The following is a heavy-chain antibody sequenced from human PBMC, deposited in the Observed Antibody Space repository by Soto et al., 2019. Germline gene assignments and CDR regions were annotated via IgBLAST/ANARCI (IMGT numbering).Heavy chain of an antibody. CDR2: INPNSGGT. D-gene: IGHD3-16*01. CDR1: GYTFTGYY. J-gene: IGHJ6*02. CDR3: ASPLRMAKTFYYYGMDV. V-gene: IGHV1-2*02. Sequence: QVQLVQSGAEVKKPGASVKVSCKASGYTFTGYYMHWVRQAPGQGLEWMGWINPNSGGTNYAQKFQGRVTMTRDTSISTAYMELSRLRSDDTAVYYCASPLRMAKTFYYYGMDVWGQGTTVTVSS.